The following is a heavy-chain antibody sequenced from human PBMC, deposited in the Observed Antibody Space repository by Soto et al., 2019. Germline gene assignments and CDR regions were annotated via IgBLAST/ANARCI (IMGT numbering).Heavy chain of an antibody. Sequence: SETLSLTCAVYCGSFSGYYWSWIRQPPGKGLEWIGEINHSGSTNYNPSLKSRVTISVDTSKNQFSLKLSSVTAADTAVYYCARGSTYYDFWSGYYRACPFDYWGQGTLVTVSS. CDR3: ARGSTYYDFWSGYYRACPFDY. CDR1: CGSFSGYY. D-gene: IGHD3-3*01. V-gene: IGHV4-34*01. CDR2: INHSGST. J-gene: IGHJ4*02.